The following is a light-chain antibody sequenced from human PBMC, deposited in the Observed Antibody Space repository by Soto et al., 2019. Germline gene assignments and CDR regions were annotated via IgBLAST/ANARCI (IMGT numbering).Light chain of an antibody. CDR2: EVS. V-gene: IGLV2-14*01. J-gene: IGLJ1*01. Sequence: QSALTQPASVSGSPGQSITISCTGTSSDVGGYNYVSWYQQHSGKAPKLMIYEVSNRPSGVSNRFSGSKSGNTASLTISGLQAEDEADYHCSSYTSSSRYVFGTGTKVTVL. CDR3: SSYTSSSRYV. CDR1: SSDVGGYNY.